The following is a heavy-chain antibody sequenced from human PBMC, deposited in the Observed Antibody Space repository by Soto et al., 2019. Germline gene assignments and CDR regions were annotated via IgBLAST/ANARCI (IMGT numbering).Heavy chain of an antibody. J-gene: IGHJ5*02. Sequence: QVQLQESGPGLVKPSQTLSLTCTVSAGSISSGTYYWNWIRQHPGKGLEWIGYMYYSGTTYYNPSLQSRVTISGDTSKNQFSLKLGSVTVADTAVYYCARGDDGRTGWFDPWGQGIMVTVSS. CDR3: ARGDDGRTGWFDP. CDR2: MYYSGTT. CDR1: AGSISSGTYY. V-gene: IGHV4-31*03.